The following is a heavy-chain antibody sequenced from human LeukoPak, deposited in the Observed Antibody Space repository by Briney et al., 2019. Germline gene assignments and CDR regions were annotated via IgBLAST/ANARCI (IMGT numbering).Heavy chain of an antibody. CDR2: MNPNSGNT. D-gene: IGHD5-24*01. V-gene: IGHV1-8*01. Sequence: ASVKVSCKASGYTFTSYDINWVRQATGQGLEWMGWMNPNSGNTGYAQKFQGRVTMTRNTSISTAYMELSSLRSEGTAVYYCARGTGLWLQFQNWGQGTLVTVSS. CDR3: ARGTGLWLQFQN. J-gene: IGHJ4*02. CDR1: GYTFTSYD.